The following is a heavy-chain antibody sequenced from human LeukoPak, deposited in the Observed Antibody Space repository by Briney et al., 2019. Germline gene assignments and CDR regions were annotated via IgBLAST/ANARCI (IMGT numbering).Heavy chain of an antibody. D-gene: IGHD1-14*01. J-gene: IGHJ4*02. CDR3: ARHIILEGYFDY. Sequence: GESLKISCKGSGYSFTSSWIGWVRQMPGKGLEWVGIIYPGVSDTRYSPSFQGQVTISADKSISTAYLQWNSLKASDTAMYYCARHIILEGYFDYWGQGTLVTVSS. CDR2: IYPGVSDT. V-gene: IGHV5-51*01. CDR1: GYSFTSSW.